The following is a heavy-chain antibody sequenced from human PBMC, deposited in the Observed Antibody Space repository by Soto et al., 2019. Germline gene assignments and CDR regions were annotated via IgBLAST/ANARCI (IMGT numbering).Heavy chain of an antibody. D-gene: IGHD3-22*01. CDR3: ARIHHDRYYYDSSGYYFY. Sequence: ASVKVSCKASGYTFTSYGISWVRQAPGQGLEWMGWISAYNGNTNYAQKLQGRVTMSTDTSTSTAYMELRSLRSDDTAVYYWARIHHDRYYYDSSGYYFYWGQGTLVTVSS. CDR2: ISAYNGNT. J-gene: IGHJ4*02. CDR1: GYTFTSYG. V-gene: IGHV1-18*04.